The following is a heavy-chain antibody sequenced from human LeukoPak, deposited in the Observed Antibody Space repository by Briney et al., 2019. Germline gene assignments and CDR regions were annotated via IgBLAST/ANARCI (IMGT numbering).Heavy chain of an antibody. CDR1: GFTFSTYN. CDR2: ISSGSSTR. J-gene: IGHJ4*02. Sequence: GGSLRLSCAASGFTFSTYNTNWVRQAPGKGLEWVSYISSGSSTRLYADSVKGRFTISRDNAKNALYLQMNSLRDEDTAVYYCARDRGFDYWGQGTLVTVSS. V-gene: IGHV3-48*02. CDR3: ARDRGFDY.